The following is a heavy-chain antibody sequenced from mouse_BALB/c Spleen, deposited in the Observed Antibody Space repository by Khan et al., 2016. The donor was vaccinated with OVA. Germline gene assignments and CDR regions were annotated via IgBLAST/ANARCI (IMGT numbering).Heavy chain of an antibody. CDR3: ARGNYYGYAMDY. V-gene: IGHV3-2*02. J-gene: IGHJ4*01. D-gene: IGHD1-1*01. CDR1: GYSITSNYA. CDR2: ISYSGST. Sequence: EVQLQESGPGLVKPSQSLSLTCTVTGYSITSNYAWNWIRQFPGNKLEWMGYISYSGSTSYNPSLKSRISITRDTSKNQFFLQFSSVTTEDTATYYCARGNYYGYAMDYWGQGTSVTVSS.